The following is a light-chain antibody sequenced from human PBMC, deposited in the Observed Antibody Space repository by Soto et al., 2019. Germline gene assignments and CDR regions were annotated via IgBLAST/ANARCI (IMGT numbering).Light chain of an antibody. CDR1: QSLLHSNGYTY. CDR3: MQGLQTPVT. CDR2: LGS. Sequence: IVMTQSPLSLPVTPGEPASISCRSSQSLLHSNGYTYLDWYLQKPGQSPQLLIYLGSERASGVPDRFSASKSGTDFTLKSSRVETEDIGMYYGMQGLQTPVTFGQGTRLEIK. V-gene: IGKV2-28*01. J-gene: IGKJ5*01.